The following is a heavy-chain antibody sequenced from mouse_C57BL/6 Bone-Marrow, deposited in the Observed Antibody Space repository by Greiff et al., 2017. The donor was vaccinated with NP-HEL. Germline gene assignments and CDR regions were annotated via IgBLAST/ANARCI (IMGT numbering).Heavy chain of an antibody. J-gene: IGHJ4*01. CDR3: TKAEGYYGGDYAMDY. CDR2: ISSGGDYI. CDR1: GFTFSSYA. Sequence: EVQLVESGEGLVKPGGSLKLSCAASGFTFSSYAMSWVRQTPEKGLEWVAYISSGGDYIYYADTVKGRFTISRDNARNTLYLQMSSLKSEDTAMYYCTKAEGYYGGDYAMDYWGQGTSVTVSS. V-gene: IGHV5-9-1*02. D-gene: IGHD1-1*01.